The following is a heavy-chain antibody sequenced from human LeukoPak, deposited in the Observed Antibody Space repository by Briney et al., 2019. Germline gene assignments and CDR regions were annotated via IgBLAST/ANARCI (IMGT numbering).Heavy chain of an antibody. Sequence: GGSLRLSCAGSGFNFDDFGLSWVRQAPGKGLEWVADISWNGGSTSYADSVKARFTISRDNAKNSLYLQMSSLRAEDTALYYCARAASGYPFDYWGQGTLVTVSS. D-gene: IGHD3-22*01. V-gene: IGHV3-20*04. J-gene: IGHJ4*02. CDR2: ISWNGGST. CDR3: ARAASGYPFDY. CDR1: GFNFDDFG.